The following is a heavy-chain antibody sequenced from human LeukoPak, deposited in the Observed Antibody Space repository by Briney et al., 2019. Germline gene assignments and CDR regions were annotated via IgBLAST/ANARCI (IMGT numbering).Heavy chain of an antibody. V-gene: IGHV1-8*03. D-gene: IGHD3-16*01. CDR3: ARGLSVYMDV. CDR2: MNPNSGNT. CDR1: GYTFTSYD. J-gene: IGHJ6*03. Sequence: ASVKVPCKASGYTFTSYDINWVRQATGQGLEWRRWMNPNSGNTGYAQKFQGRVTITRNTSISTAYMELSSLRSEDTAVYYCARGLSVYMDVWGKGTTVTVSS.